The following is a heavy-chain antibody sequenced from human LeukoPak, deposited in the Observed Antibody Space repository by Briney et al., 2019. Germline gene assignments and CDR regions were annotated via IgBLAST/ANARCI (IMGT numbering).Heavy chain of an antibody. CDR3: ARIHSGIDN. J-gene: IGHJ4*02. D-gene: IGHD1-26*01. CDR2: ISAYNGNT. V-gene: IGHV1-18*01. CDR1: GYTFTSYG. Sequence: ASVKVSCKASGYTFTSYGITWVRQAPGQGLEWMGWISAYNGNTDYAQKLQGRVTMTTDTSTSTAYMELRSLRSDDTTVNYCARIHSGIDNWGQGTLVTVSS.